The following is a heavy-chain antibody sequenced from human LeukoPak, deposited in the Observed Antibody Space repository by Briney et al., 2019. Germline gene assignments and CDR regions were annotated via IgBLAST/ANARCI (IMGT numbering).Heavy chain of an antibody. J-gene: IGHJ5*02. Sequence: PSETLSLTCAVYGGSFSGYYWSWIRQPPGKGLEWIGEINHSGSTYYNPSLKSRVTISVDRSKNQFSLKLSSVTAADTAVYYCARTSAVAIGNWFDPWGQGTLVTVSS. CDR1: GGSFSGYY. D-gene: IGHD6-19*01. V-gene: IGHV4-34*01. CDR3: ARTSAVAIGNWFDP. CDR2: INHSGST.